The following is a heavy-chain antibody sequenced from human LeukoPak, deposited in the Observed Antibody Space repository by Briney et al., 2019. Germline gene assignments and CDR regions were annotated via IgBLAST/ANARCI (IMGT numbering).Heavy chain of an antibody. Sequence: PGGSLRLSCAASGFTFDDYGMSWVRQAPGKGLEWVSGINRNGAITSYADSVKGRFTISRDNTKNSLYLQMTSLRAEDTALYYCARVDVLTGYGNWFDPWGQGTQVTVSS. J-gene: IGHJ5*02. D-gene: IGHD3-9*01. CDR1: GFTFDDYG. CDR3: ARVDVLTGYGNWFDP. CDR2: INRNGAIT. V-gene: IGHV3-20*04.